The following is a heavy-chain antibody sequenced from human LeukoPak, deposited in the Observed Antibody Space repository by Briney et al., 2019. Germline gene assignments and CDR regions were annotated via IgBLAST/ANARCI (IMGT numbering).Heavy chain of an antibody. CDR1: GGSISSSSYY. D-gene: IGHD6-6*01. Sequence: PSETLSLTCTVSGGSISSSSYYWGWSRQPPGKGLEWIGSIYYSGSTYYNPSLKSRVTISVDTSKNQFSLKLSSVTAADTAVYYCARKSYSSSTCDYWGQGTLVTVSS. CDR3: ARKSYSSSTCDY. V-gene: IGHV4-39*01. CDR2: IYYSGST. J-gene: IGHJ4*02.